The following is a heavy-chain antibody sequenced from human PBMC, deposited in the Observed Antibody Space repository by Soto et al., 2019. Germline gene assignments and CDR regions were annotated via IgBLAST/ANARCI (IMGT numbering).Heavy chain of an antibody. J-gene: IGHJ4*02. CDR1: GFTFSSHG. CDR3: ARGAVVGMGQELDF. Sequence: EVQLVESGGGLVKPGGSLRLSCAASGFTFSSHGMNWVRQAPGKGLEWVSCITSTSSFIYYADSVKGRFTISRDNAKNSLSLQMDSLRAEDTAVYYCARGAVVGMGQELDFCGQGILVTVSS. CDR2: ITSTSSFI. V-gene: IGHV3-21*01. D-gene: IGHD6-19*01.